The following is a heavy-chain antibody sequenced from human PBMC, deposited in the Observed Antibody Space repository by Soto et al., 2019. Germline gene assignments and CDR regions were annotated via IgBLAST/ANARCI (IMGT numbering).Heavy chain of an antibody. D-gene: IGHD5-12*01. CDR1: GGTFSTSA. CDR2: VNPIFGTT. Sequence: QVQLVQSGAEVKKPGSSVKVSCKSSGGTFSTSAISWVRQAPGQGLEWMGAVNPIFGTTNFAQKFQGRVTITADKSTTTVYMELSSLTSKDTAVYYCARGGIVATIDYWGRGTLVTVSS. J-gene: IGHJ4*02. V-gene: IGHV1-69*06. CDR3: ARGGIVATIDY.